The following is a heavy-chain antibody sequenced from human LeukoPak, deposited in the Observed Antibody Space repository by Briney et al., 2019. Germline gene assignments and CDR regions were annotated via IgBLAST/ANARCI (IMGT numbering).Heavy chain of an antibody. CDR2: IIPILGIA. D-gene: IGHD5-12*01. CDR3: ASRSWPSYYGMDV. CDR1: GGTFISYA. Sequence: GASVTLSFKASGGTFISYAISWVRQAPGQGLEWMGRIIPILGIANYAQKFQGRVTITADKSTSTAYMELSSLRSEDTAVYYCASRSWPSYYGMDVWGQGTTVTVSS. J-gene: IGHJ6*02. V-gene: IGHV1-69*04.